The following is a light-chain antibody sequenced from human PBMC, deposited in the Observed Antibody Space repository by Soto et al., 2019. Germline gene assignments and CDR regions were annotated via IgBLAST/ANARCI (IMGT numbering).Light chain of an antibody. CDR1: QTIDSW. V-gene: IGKV1-5*01. CDR3: QQYNRLIT. J-gene: IGKJ5*01. Sequence: DIQMTQSPSILSASVGGSVTITCRSSQTIDSWVAWYQQKPGKAPKLLVYDATSLESGVSSRFSGSGYGTDFTLSINHLQPDDFATYYCQQYNRLITFGQGTRLEI. CDR2: DAT.